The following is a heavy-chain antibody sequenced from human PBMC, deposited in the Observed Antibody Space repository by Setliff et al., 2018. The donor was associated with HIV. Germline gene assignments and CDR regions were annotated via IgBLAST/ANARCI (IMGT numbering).Heavy chain of an antibody. Sequence: ASVKVSCKASGYTFTSYYMHWVRQAPGQGLEWMGWINPNNGGTNYAQKLQGRVTMTTDTSTSTAYMELRSLRSDDSAVYYCARDDYGDYVGDYWGQGTLVTVSS. CDR2: INPNNGGT. D-gene: IGHD4-17*01. CDR1: GYTFTSYY. V-gene: IGHV1-18*04. CDR3: ARDDYGDYVGDY. J-gene: IGHJ4*02.